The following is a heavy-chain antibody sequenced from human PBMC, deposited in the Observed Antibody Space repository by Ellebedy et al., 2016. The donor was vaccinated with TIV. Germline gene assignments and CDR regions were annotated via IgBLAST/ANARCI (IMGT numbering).Heavy chain of an antibody. CDR3: AKGRRLHKGNFDY. D-gene: IGHD6-25*01. CDR2: ISWNSGSI. J-gene: IGHJ4*02. Sequence: SLKISCAAPGFTFDDYAMHWVRQAPGKGLEWVSGISWNSGSIGYADSVKGRFTISRDNAKNSLYLHMNSLRAEDTALYYCAKGRRLHKGNFDYWGQGTLVTVSS. V-gene: IGHV3-9*01. CDR1: GFTFDDYA.